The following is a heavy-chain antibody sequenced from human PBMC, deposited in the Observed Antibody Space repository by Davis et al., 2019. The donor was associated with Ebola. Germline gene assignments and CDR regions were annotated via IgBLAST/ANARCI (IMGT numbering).Heavy chain of an antibody. Sequence: ASVKVSCKASGYTFKNYAVSWVRQAPGQGLEWMGWINPYSGGTNYAQKFQGRVTMTRDTSISTAYMELSRLTSDDTAVYYCARLWFGEVGFDYWGQGTLVTVSS. V-gene: IGHV1-2*02. CDR2: INPYSGGT. CDR3: ARLWFGEVGFDY. CDR1: GYTFKNYA. J-gene: IGHJ4*02. D-gene: IGHD3-10*01.